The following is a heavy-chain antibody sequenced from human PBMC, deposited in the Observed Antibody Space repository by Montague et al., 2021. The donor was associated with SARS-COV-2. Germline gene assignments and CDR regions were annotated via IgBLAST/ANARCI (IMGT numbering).Heavy chain of an antibody. D-gene: IGHD2-21*02. CDR2: IYYSGST. V-gene: IGHV4-31*03. J-gene: IGHJ6*02. CDR1: GGSISSGGYY. Sequence: TLSLTCTVSGGSISSGGYYWSWIRQHPGKGLEWIGYIYYSGSTYYNLSLKSRVTISVDTSKNQFSLKLSSVTAADTAVYYCATERVVVTAGYYYYYGMDVWGQGTTVTVSS. CDR3: ATERVVVTAGYYYYYGMDV.